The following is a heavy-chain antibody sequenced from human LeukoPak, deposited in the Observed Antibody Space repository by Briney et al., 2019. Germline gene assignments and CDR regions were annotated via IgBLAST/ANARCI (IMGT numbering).Heavy chain of an antibody. CDR3: AREGTTVTVNWFDP. CDR2: IHTSGDT. CDR1: GLTGSHNY. V-gene: IGHV3-53*01. Sequence: GGSLRLSCAASGLTGSHNYVSWVRQAPGKGLEWVSAIHTSGDTCYADSVKGRFTISRDNAKNSLYLQMNSLRAEDTAVYYCAREGTTVTVNWFDPWGQGTLVTVSS. D-gene: IGHD4-17*01. J-gene: IGHJ5*02.